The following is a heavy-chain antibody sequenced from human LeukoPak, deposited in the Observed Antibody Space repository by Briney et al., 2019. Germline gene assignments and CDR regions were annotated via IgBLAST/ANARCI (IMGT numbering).Heavy chain of an antibody. CDR2: IYYSGST. CDR1: GGSISSGGYY. D-gene: IGHD1-26*01. J-gene: IGHJ4*02. Sequence: PSETLSLTCTVSGGSISSGGYYWSWIRQHPGKGLEWIGYIYYSGSTYYNPSLKSRVAISVDTSKNQFSLRLSPVTAADTAVYYCARDSGLDGGYSGSYYRVYYFDYWGQGTLVTVSS. V-gene: IGHV4-31*03. CDR3: ARDSGLDGGYSGSYYRVYYFDY.